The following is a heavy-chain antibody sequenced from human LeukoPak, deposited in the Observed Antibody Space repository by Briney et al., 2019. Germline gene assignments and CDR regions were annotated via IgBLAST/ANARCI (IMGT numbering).Heavy chain of an antibody. CDR2: IYYSGST. CDR3: ARVGNPLVTVFAWFDP. V-gene: IGHV4-39*07. Sequence: SETLSLTCTVSGGSIGSGTYYWGWIRQSPGKGLEWIGSIYYSGSTNYNPSLKSRVTISVDTSKNQFSLKLSSVTAADTAVYYCARVGNPLVTVFAWFDPWGQGALVTVSS. J-gene: IGHJ5*02. D-gene: IGHD3-3*01. CDR1: GGSIGSGTYY.